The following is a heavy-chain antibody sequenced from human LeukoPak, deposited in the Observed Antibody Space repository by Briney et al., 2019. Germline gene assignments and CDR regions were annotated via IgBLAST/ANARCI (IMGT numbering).Heavy chain of an antibody. D-gene: IGHD3-22*01. J-gene: IGHJ4*02. Sequence: PSETPSLTCSVSGGSIYNSAYHWGWIRQPPGKGLEWIGSIYYSGSTYYNPSLKSRVTISVDTSKNQFSLKLSSVTAADTAVYYCARPGEVYYYDSSGYPAHYFDYWGQGTLVTVSS. V-gene: IGHV4-39*01. CDR2: IYYSGST. CDR1: GGSIYNSAYH. CDR3: ARPGEVYYYDSSGYPAHYFDY.